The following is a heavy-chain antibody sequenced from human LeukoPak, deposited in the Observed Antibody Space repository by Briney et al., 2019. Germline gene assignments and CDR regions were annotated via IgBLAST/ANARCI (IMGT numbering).Heavy chain of an antibody. J-gene: IGHJ4*02. D-gene: IGHD3-10*01. CDR1: GFTFSSSD. Sequence: GGSLRLSCAASGFTFSSSDMHWVRQAPGKGLEWVAFIRYDGNNKYYADSVKGRFTISRDNSKNTLYLQMNSLRAEDTAVYYCAKGPMVYFDYWGQGTLVTVSS. V-gene: IGHV3-30*02. CDR3: AKGPMVYFDY. CDR2: IRYDGNNK.